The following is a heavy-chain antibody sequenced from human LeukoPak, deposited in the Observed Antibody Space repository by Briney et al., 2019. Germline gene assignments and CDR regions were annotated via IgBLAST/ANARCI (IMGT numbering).Heavy chain of an antibody. CDR3: ARDRCSSTSCYNPPGYMDV. D-gene: IGHD2-2*02. V-gene: IGHV3-48*04. CDR2: ISSSSSTI. J-gene: IGHJ6*03. CDR1: GFTFSSYS. Sequence: GGSLRLSCAASGFTFSSYSMNWVRQAPGKGLEWVSYISSSSSTIYYADSVKGRFTISRDNAKNSLYLQMNSLRAEDTAVYYCARDRCSSTSCYNPPGYMDVWGKGTTVTVSS.